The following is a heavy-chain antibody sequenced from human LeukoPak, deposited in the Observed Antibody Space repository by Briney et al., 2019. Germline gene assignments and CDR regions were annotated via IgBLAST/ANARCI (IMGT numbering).Heavy chain of an antibody. J-gene: IGHJ4*02. CDR2: IYSGGIT. CDR1: GPTVNTNY. CDR3: GKDSRPSVTTFRSRWTDS. Sequence: GGSLRLSCAASGPTVNTNYMNWVRRAPGKGLEWVSVIYSGGITDYADSVKGRFTISRDNSNNTVYLQMNRLRAEDTAVYYCGKDSRPSVTTFRSRWTDSWGQGTLVTVSS. V-gene: IGHV3-53*01. D-gene: IGHD4-11*01.